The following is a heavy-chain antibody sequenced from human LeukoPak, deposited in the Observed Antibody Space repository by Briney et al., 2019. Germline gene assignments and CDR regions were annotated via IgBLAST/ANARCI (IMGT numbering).Heavy chain of an antibody. Sequence: SGTLSLTCAVYGGSFSGYYWSWIRQPPGKGLEWIGEINHSGSTNHNPSLKSRVTISVDTSKNQFSLKLSSVTAADTAVYYCARDVATTYAFDIWGQGTMVTVSS. CDR3: ARDVATTYAFDI. CDR1: GGSFSGYY. CDR2: INHSGST. D-gene: IGHD5-24*01. J-gene: IGHJ3*02. V-gene: IGHV4-34*01.